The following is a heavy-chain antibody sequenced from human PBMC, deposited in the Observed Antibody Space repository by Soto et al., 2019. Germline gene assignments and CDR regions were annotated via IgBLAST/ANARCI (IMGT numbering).Heavy chain of an antibody. Sequence: SETLSLTCTVSGGSISSGGYYWSWIRQHPGKGLEWIGYIYYSGSTYYNPSLKSRVTISVDTSKNQFSLKLSSVTAADTAVYYCARDNYGSGNYSYDALDIWRQGTKVTV. CDR2: IYYSGST. V-gene: IGHV4-31*03. D-gene: IGHD3-10*01. CDR1: GGSISSGGYY. CDR3: ARDNYGSGNYSYDALDI. J-gene: IGHJ3*02.